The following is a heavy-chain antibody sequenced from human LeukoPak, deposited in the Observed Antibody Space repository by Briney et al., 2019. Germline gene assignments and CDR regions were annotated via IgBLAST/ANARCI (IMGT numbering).Heavy chain of an antibody. CDR2: IIPILGIA. J-gene: IGHJ4*02. Sequence: SVKASCKASGGTFSSYAISWVRQAPGQGLEWMGRIIPILGIANYAQKFQGRVTITADKSTSTAYMELSSLRSEDTAVYYCARGLTLGGYSYGFDYWGQGTLVTVSS. D-gene: IGHD5-18*01. CDR3: ARGLTLGGYSYGFDY. CDR1: GGTFSSYA. V-gene: IGHV1-69*04.